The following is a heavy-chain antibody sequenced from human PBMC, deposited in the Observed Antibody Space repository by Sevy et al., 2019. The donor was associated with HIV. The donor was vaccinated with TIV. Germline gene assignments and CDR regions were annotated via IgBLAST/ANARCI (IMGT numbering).Heavy chain of an antibody. V-gene: IGHV1-69*13. CDR2: IIPIFGTA. D-gene: IGHD2-21*01. CDR1: GGTFSSYA. J-gene: IGHJ4*02. CDR3: AREVAYCGGDCYWTLDY. Sequence: ASVKVSCKASGGTFSSYAISWVRQAPGQGLEWMGGIIPIFGTANYAQKFQGRVTITADESTSTAYMELSSLRSEDTAVYYCAREVAYCGGDCYWTLDYWGQGTLVTVSS.